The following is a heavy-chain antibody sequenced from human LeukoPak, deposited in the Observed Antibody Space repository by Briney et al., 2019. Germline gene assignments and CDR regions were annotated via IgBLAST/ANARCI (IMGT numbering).Heavy chain of an antibody. CDR3: AKVGWYSSSWGDAFDI. CDR1: GFTFNSYA. J-gene: IGHJ3*02. V-gene: IGHV3-23*01. Sequence: GSLRLSCAASGFTFNSYAMSWVRQAPGKGLEWVSAISGSGGSTYYADSVKGRFTISRDNSKNTLYPQMNSLRAEDTAVYYCAKVGWYSSSWGDAFDIWGQGTMVTVSS. CDR2: ISGSGGST. D-gene: IGHD6-13*01.